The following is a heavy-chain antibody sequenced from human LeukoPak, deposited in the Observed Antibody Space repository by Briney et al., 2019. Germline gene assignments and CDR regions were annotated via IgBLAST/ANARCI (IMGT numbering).Heavy chain of an antibody. J-gene: IGHJ4*02. D-gene: IGHD6-19*01. CDR1: GYTFSGYY. CDR3: AKKRVAVAGTHYFDY. Sequence: ASVKVSCKASGYTFSGYYMHWVRQAPGQGLEWMGWINPNSGGTNYAQKFQGRVTMTRDTSISTAYMELSRLRSDDTAVYYCAKKRVAVAGTHYFDYWGQGTLVTVSS. CDR2: INPNSGGT. V-gene: IGHV1-2*02.